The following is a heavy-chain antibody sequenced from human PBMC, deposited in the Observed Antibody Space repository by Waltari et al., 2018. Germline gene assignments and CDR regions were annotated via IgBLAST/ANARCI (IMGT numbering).Heavy chain of an antibody. CDR3: ARDRGRGLYLDT. CDR2: VHGSGRS. Sequence: RLQESGPGLVKPSGPLFLRCAVSGDSVSSPYWWSWVRQSPQKGLEWIGQVHGSGRSNYSPSFASRVTVSLDTSNNQFDLKMTAATAADTAVYYCARDRGRGLYLDTWGPGTVVTVSP. J-gene: IGHJ4*02. D-gene: IGHD2-15*01. V-gene: IGHV4-4*02. CDR1: GDSVSSPYW.